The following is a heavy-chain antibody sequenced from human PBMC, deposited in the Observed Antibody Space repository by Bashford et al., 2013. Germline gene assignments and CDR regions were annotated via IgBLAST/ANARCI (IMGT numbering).Heavy chain of an antibody. D-gene: IGHD3-16*01. Sequence: VRQAPGKGLVWVSRINSDESSTSYADSVKGRFTISRDNAKNTLYLQMNSLRAEDTAVYYCTTGNYHAFDIWGQGTLVTVSS. V-gene: IGHV3-74*01. J-gene: IGHJ4*02. CDR2: INSDESST. CDR3: TTGNYHAFDI.